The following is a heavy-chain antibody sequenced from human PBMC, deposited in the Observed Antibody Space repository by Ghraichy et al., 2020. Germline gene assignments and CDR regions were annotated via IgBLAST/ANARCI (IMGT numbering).Heavy chain of an antibody. CDR1: GGSISSYY. CDR2: IYYSGST. V-gene: IGHV4-59*01. J-gene: IGHJ3*02. D-gene: IGHD3-22*01. Sequence: SETLSLTCTVSGGSISSYYWSWILQPPGKGLEWIGYIYYSGSTNYNPSLKSRVTISVDTSKNQFSLKLSSVTAADTAVYYCARVHSDDSPILIHACGIWGQVTMATASS. CDR3: ARVHSDDSPILIHACGI.